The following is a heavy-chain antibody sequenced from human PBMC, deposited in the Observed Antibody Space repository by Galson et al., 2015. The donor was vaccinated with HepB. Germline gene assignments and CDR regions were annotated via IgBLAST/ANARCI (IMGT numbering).Heavy chain of an antibody. CDR2: IYHSGST. CDR1: GASISSSGYY. D-gene: IGHD3-3*01. J-gene: IGHJ4*02. Sequence: TLSLTCTVSGASISSSGYYWSWIRQRPGEGLEWIGYIYHSGSTYYNPSFKSRITISADMSKNQFSLILSSVAAADTALYYCARAKWARPSFQGPDEGVFEVAIAFDYWGQGTLVTVSS. V-gene: IGHV4-31*03. CDR3: ARAKWARPSFQGPDEGVFEVAIAFDY.